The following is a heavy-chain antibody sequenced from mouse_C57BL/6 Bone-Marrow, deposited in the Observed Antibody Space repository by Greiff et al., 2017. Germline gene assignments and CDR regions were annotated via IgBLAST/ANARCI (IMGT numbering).Heavy chain of an antibody. CDR1: GYTFTSYW. CDR3: ARDGYYFDY. J-gene: IGHJ2*01. CDR2: VDPSDSYT. V-gene: IGHV1-69*01. Sequence: VQLQQPGAELVMPGASVKLSCKASGYTFTSYWMHWVKQRPGQGLEWIGEVDPSDSYTNYNQKFKGKFTLAVDKYSSTAYMQLSSLTSEDSAVYYCARDGYYFDYWGQGTTLTVSS.